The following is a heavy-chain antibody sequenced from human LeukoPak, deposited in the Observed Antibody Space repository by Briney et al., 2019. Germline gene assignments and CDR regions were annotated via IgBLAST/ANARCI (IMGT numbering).Heavy chain of an antibody. CDR1: GFTFSLYW. Sequence: GGSLRLSCAASGFTFSLYWMSWVRQARGKGLEWVANINDDGSEKYYVASVTGRFTISRDNAKNSLYLQMNSLRVKDTAVYYCARSGQATSPYWCRAPLVTVSS. J-gene: IGHJ4*02. CDR2: INDDGSEK. D-gene: IGHD1-1*01. V-gene: IGHV3-7*01. CDR3: ARSGQATSPY.